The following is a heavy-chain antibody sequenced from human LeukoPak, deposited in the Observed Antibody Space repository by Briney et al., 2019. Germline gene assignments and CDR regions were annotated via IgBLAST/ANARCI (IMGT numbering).Heavy chain of an antibody. CDR3: ARKGPEHLPTYFDH. J-gene: IGHJ4*02. Sequence: SETLSLTCTVSGDSISNYYWSWIRQPAGKGLEWIGYIWPSGSTNYNPSLSGRVAISLDKSRNHFTLMVTAVTAADTAFYYCARKGPEHLPTYFDHWGRGILVTVSS. CDR2: IWPSGST. D-gene: IGHD2-21*01. V-gene: IGHV4-4*07. CDR1: GDSISNYY.